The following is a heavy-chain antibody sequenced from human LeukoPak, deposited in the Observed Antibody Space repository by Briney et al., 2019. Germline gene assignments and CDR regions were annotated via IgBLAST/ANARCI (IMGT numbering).Heavy chain of an antibody. CDR1: GFTFNTYP. V-gene: IGHV3-30-3*01. J-gene: IGHJ6*02. CDR3: ARDRLFYFHSPDYRAGYFYAMDV. CDR2: TSHDESYK. Sequence: GGSLRLSCSASGFTFNTYPMHWVRQSPGRGLEWVAVTSHDESYKFYAESVKGRFTISRDNSNNTLYLQMNTLRPEDTSVYYCARDRLFYFHSPDYRAGYFYAMDVWGQGTTVTVSS. D-gene: IGHD3-22*01.